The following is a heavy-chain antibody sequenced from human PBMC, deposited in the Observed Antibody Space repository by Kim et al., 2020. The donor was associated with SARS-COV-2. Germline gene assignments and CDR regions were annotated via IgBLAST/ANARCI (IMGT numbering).Heavy chain of an antibody. V-gene: IGHV3-30*04. D-gene: IGHD6-13*01. CDR1: GFTISSYA. Sequence: GGSLRLSCAASGFTISSYAMHWVRQAPGKGLEWVAVISYDGSNKYYADSVKGRFTISRDNSKNTLYLQMNSLRAEDTAVYYCARTRPISPAAGTIYYYGMDVWGQGTTVTVSS. J-gene: IGHJ6*02. CDR3: ARTRPISPAAGTIYYYGMDV. CDR2: ISYDGSNK.